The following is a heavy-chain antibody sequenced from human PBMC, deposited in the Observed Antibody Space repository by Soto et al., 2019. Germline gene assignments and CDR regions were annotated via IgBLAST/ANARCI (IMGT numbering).Heavy chain of an antibody. CDR2: IYYSGST. Sequence: PSETLSLTCTVSGGSISSGGYYWSWIRQHPGKGLEWIGYIYYSGSTYYNPPLKSRVTISVDTSKNQFSLKLSSVTAADTAVYYCARVEDYGDYYFDYWGQGTLVTVSS. V-gene: IGHV4-31*03. CDR1: GGSISSGGYY. J-gene: IGHJ4*02. CDR3: ARVEDYGDYYFDY. D-gene: IGHD4-17*01.